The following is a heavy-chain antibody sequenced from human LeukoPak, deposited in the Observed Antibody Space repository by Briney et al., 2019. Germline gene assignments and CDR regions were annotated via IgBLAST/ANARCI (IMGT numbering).Heavy chain of an antibody. D-gene: IGHD3-10*01. CDR1: GFTFNTYG. CDR2: ISYDGSNK. J-gene: IGHJ3*02. CDR3: ARIISRTLGDAFDI. V-gene: IGHV3-30*03. Sequence: GGSLRLSCAASGFTFNTYGMHWVRQAPGRGLEWVAVISYDGSNKYYADSVKGRFTISRDNSKNTLYLQMNSLRPEDTALYYCARIISRTLGDAFDIWGQGTMVTVSS.